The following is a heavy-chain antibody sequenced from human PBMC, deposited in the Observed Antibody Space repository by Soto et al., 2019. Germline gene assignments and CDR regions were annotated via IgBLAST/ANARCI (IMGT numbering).Heavy chain of an antibody. CDR1: GGSISSYY. CDR3: ARHQRDYYYGSGSYPDY. D-gene: IGHD3-10*01. V-gene: IGHV4-59*08. J-gene: IGHJ4*02. Sequence: SETLSLTCTVSGGSISSYYWSWIRQPPGKGLEWIGYIYYSGSTNYNPSLKSRVTISVDTSKNQFSLKLSSVTAADTAVYYCARHQRDYYYGSGSYPDYWGQGTLVTVS. CDR2: IYYSGST.